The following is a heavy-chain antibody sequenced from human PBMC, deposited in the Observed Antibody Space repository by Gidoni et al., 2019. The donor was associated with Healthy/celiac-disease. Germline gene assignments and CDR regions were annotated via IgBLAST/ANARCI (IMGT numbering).Heavy chain of an antibody. CDR1: RFTFSSYA. V-gene: IGHV3-30*04. CDR2: ISYDGSNK. CDR3: AGDFRFPNYFDY. D-gene: IGHD2-21*01. J-gene: IGHJ4*02. Sequence: QVQLVESGGGVVQPGRSLRPSCAASRFTFSSYAMNGVRQAPGQGLEWVAVISYDGSNKYYADSVKGRFTISRDNSKNTLYLQINSLRAEDTAVYYCAGDFRFPNYFDYWGQGTLVTVSS.